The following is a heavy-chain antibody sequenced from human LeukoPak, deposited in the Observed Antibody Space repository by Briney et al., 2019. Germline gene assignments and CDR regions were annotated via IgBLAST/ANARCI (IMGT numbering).Heavy chain of an antibody. CDR1: GYTFTSYG. CDR2: IIPIFGTA. D-gene: IGHD1-14*01. V-gene: IGHV1-69*05. J-gene: IGHJ4*02. CDR3: RRDPDEFPDDY. Sequence: GASVKVSCKASGYTFTSYGINWVRQAPGKGVEGMGRIIPIFGTANYAQRFQGRVTITTDESTSKASMDLKELTSRGRPVHSFRRDPDEFPDDYWGQGTLVTVSS.